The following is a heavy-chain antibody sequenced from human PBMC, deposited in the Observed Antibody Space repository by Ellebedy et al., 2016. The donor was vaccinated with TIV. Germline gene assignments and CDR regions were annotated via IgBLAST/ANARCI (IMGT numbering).Heavy chain of an antibody. CDR1: GFTFSGSA. CDR2: IRSKANSYAT. V-gene: IGHV3-73*01. Sequence: GGSLRLSXAAPGFTFSGSAMHWVRQASGKGLEWVGRIRSKANSYATAYAASVKGRFTISRDDSKNTAYLQMNSLKTEDTAVYYCTRQVEMATITRYYYYGMDVWGQGTTVTVSS. J-gene: IGHJ6*02. CDR3: TRQVEMATITRYYYYGMDV. D-gene: IGHD5-24*01.